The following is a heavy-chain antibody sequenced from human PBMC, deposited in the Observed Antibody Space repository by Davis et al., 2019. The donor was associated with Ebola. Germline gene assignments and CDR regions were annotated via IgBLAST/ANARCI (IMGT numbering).Heavy chain of an antibody. J-gene: IGHJ5*02. CDR1: GGSFSGYY. V-gene: IGHV4-34*01. CDR3: ARGYSNWFDP. D-gene: IGHD1-26*01. Sequence: MPSETLSLTCAVYGGSFSGYYWSWIRQPPGKGLEWIGEINHSGSTNYNPSLKSRVTISVDTSKNQFSLKLSSVTAADTAAYYCARGYSNWFDPWGQGTLVTVSS. CDR2: INHSGST.